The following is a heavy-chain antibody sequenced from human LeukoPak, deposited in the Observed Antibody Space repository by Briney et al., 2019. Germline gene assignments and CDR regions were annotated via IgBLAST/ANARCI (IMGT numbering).Heavy chain of an antibody. V-gene: IGHV3-33*01. CDR2: IWYDGSNK. Sequence: PGGSLRLSCAASGFTFSSYGMHWVRQAPGKGLEWVAVIWYDGSNKYYADSVKGRFTISRDNSKNTLYLRMNSLRAEDTAVYYCARDPVKTPQTGNFDYWGQGTLVTVSS. CDR3: ARDPVKTPQTGNFDY. CDR1: GFTFSSYG. J-gene: IGHJ4*02. D-gene: IGHD2-15*01.